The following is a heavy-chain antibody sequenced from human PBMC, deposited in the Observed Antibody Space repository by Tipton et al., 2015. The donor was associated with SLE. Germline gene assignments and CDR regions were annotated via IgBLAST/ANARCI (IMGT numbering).Heavy chain of an antibody. D-gene: IGHD4-17*01. Sequence: LRLSCTVSGGSISSYYWSWIRQSPGKGLEWIGYIYATGITNYNPSLKSRVTISVDTSKNQFSLKLSSVTAADTAVYYCARDKNGDYYDYWGQGTLVTVSS. CDR2: IYATGIT. CDR3: ARDKNGDYYDY. CDR1: GGSISSYY. V-gene: IGHV4-4*08. J-gene: IGHJ4*02.